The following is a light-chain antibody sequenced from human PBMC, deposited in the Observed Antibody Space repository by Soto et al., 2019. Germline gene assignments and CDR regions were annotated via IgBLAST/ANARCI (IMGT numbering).Light chain of an antibody. V-gene: IGKV3-20*01. CDR2: GAS. CDR1: QSVSSSY. Sequence: EIVLTQSPGTQSLSPGERATLSCRASQSVSSSYLAWYQQKPCQAPSLLIYGASSRATGIPDRFSGSGSGTDFTLTISRLEPEDFAVYYCQQYGSSPPWTFGQGTKVDIK. J-gene: IGKJ1*01. CDR3: QQYGSSPPWT.